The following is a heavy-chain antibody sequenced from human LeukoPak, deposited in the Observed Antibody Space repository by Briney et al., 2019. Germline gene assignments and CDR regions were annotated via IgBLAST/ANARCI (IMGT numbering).Heavy chain of an antibody. Sequence: ASVKVSCKASGYTFTSYDINWVRQATGQGLEWMGWMNPNSGNTGYAQKFQGRVTMTRNTSISTAYMELSSLRSDDTAVYYCASSHRSSSSGDYWGQGTLVTVSS. CDR3: ASSHRSSSSGDY. J-gene: IGHJ4*02. CDR2: MNPNSGNT. D-gene: IGHD6-13*01. V-gene: IGHV1-8*01. CDR1: GYTFTSYD.